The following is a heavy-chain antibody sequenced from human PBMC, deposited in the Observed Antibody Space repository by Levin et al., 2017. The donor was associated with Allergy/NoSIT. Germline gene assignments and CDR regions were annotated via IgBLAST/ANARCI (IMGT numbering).Heavy chain of an antibody. CDR2: ISTNGRTT. Sequence: PGGSLRLSCSASGFTFSSYPMYWVRQAPGKGLECVSTISTNGRTTSYADSVKGRFTISRDNSKNTLYLQMSSLRAEDTAVYYCVKGGLSSGLREWGQGTLVTVSS. CDR1: GFTFSSYP. J-gene: IGHJ4*02. CDR3: VKGGLSSGLRE. V-gene: IGHV3-64D*06. D-gene: IGHD6-19*01.